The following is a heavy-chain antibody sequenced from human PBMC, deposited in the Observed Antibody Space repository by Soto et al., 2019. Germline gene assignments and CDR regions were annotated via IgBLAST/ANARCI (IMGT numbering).Heavy chain of an antibody. CDR3: ASRKSFYASGTDH. Sequence: SETLSLTCTVSGDSINSADYYWNWIRQTPGKGLEWIGHIYYSGTTDYNPSLKGRVTISSDTSKNQFSLRLTSVTAADTAIYYCASRKSFYASGTDHWGQGTLVTVSS. CDR2: IYYSGTT. V-gene: IGHV4-30-4*01. D-gene: IGHD3-10*01. CDR1: GDSINSADYY. J-gene: IGHJ4*02.